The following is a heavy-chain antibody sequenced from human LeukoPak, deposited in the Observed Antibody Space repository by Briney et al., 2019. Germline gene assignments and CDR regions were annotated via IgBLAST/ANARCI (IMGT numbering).Heavy chain of an antibody. CDR2: IYYSGST. CDR3: ARVSRSSGYHFDY. J-gene: IGHJ4*02. D-gene: IGHD3-22*01. V-gene: IGHV4-30-4*01. Sequence: SQTLSLTCTVSGGSISSGDYYWSWIRQPPGQGLEWIGYIYYSGSTYYNPSLKSRVTISVDTSKNQFSLKLSSVTAADTAVYYCARVSRSSGYHFDYWGQGTLVTVSS. CDR1: GGSISSGDYY.